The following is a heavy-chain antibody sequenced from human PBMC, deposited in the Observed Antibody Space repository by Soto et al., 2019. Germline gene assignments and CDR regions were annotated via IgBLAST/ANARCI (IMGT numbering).Heavy chain of an antibody. CDR3: SRDPRLADY. V-gene: IGHV3-11*01. CDR1: GFTFSDHY. CDR2: ISGGGDII. Sequence: QVQLVESGGGLVKPGGSLRLSCAASGFTFSDHYMTWIRQAPGKGPEWLSYISGGGDIISYADSVKGRFIISWDNAERSLSLQMNSLTVEDTAVYYCSRDPRLADYWGQGTLVTVSS. D-gene: IGHD6-25*01. J-gene: IGHJ4*02.